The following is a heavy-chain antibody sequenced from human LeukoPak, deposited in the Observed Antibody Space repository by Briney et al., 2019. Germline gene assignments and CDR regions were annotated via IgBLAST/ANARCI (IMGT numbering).Heavy chain of an antibody. CDR2: MSPNSGDT. CDR1: GYTFTNLD. CDR3: ASNPPNTGDFYY. Sequence: GASVKVSCKTSGYTFTNLDINWLRQAPGRGLEWMGWMSPNSGDTGYAQKFQGRVSMTRDIFKSTAYMELSSLRSEDTAIYYCASNPPNTGDFYYWGLGTLVTVSS. D-gene: IGHD1-1*01. V-gene: IGHV1-8*01. J-gene: IGHJ4*02.